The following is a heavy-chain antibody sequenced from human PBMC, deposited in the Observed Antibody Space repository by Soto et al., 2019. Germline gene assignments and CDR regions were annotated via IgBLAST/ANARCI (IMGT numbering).Heavy chain of an antibody. V-gene: IGHV5-51*01. Sequence: PGESLKVSCKGAGYSFTSYLIGWARQTPGKGLEWMGIIYPGDSDTRYIPSFQGQVIISSYKSISTASLQWSSLNASDTAMYYCATRTSQYSSSPYSYGMDVWGQGTTVIVSS. J-gene: IGHJ6*02. D-gene: IGHD6-6*01. CDR3: ATRTSQYSSSPYSYGMDV. CDR2: IYPGDSDT. CDR1: GYSFTSYL.